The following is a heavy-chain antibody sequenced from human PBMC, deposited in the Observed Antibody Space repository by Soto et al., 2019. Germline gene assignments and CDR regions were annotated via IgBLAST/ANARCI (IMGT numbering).Heavy chain of an antibody. D-gene: IGHD1-26*01. CDR1: GFTFSSYA. Sequence: GGSLRLSCAASGFTFSSYAMHWVRQAPGKGLEWVAVISSDGSNKYYADSVKGRFTISRDNSKNTLYLQMNSLKPEDTAVYYCAGGEEFGTIIYYPPDYWGQGTLVTVSS. J-gene: IGHJ4*02. CDR3: AGGEEFGTIIYYPPDY. CDR2: ISSDGSNK. V-gene: IGHV3-30-3*01.